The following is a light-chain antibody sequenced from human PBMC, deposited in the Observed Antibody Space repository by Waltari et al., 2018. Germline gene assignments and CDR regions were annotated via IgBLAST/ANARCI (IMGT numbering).Light chain of an antibody. CDR2: GAS. V-gene: IGKV3-15*01. CDR3: QHYNHWPYT. J-gene: IGKJ2*01. CDR1: QSVTNN. Sequence: ETVMTQSPATLSVSPGERATLSCRASQSVTNNLAWYQQKPGQAPRLLISGASTRAAGIPARFSGSGSGTEFTLTISSLQSEDFAVYYCQHYNHWPYTFGQGTKLEF.